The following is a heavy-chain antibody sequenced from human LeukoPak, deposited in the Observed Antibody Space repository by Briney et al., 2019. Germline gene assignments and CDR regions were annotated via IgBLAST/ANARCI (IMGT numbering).Heavy chain of an antibody. CDR2: MFYSGST. Sequence: PSETLSLTCTVSGGSISSYYWSWIRQPPGKGLEWLGYMFYSGSTSYNPSLKSRVTISVDTSKNQFSLKLSSVTAADTAVYCASVPCWATSCYEFYFDYGGRRPRATLPS. CDR3: ASVPCWATSCYEFYFDY. D-gene: IGHD2-2*01. J-gene: IGHJ4*02. CDR1: GGSISSYY. V-gene: IGHV4-59*01.